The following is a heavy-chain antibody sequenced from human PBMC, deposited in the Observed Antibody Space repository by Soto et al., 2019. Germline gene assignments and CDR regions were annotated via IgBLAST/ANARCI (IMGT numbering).Heavy chain of an antibody. CDR2: IRAYNGNT. J-gene: IGHJ3*02. CDR3: ARRKRIDGHADAFDI. Sequence: SXKVCFKTSGYTXGSNEITLVRQAPGQGIEWMGWIRAYNGNTNYEQKFQGRVTITRDTSTRKVYMELRSLTSYHTAIYYCARRKRIDGHADAFDIWGQGKMVTVS. D-gene: IGHD1-26*01. V-gene: IGHV1-18*04. CDR1: GYTXGSNE.